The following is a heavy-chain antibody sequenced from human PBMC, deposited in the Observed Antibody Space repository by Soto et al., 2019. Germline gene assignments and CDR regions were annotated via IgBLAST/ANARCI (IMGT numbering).Heavy chain of an antibody. CDR2: ISAYNGNT. CDR1: GYPFSDNQ. V-gene: IGHV1-18*04. J-gene: IGHJ4*02. D-gene: IGHD3-22*01. CDR3: ARDSSGLHYVD. Sequence: ASVKFSCKASGYPFSDNQINWLRQAPGQGLEWMGWISAYNGNTNYAQKLQGRVTMTTDTSTSTAYMEMRSLRSDDTAVYYCARDSSGLHYVDWGQGTLVTVSS.